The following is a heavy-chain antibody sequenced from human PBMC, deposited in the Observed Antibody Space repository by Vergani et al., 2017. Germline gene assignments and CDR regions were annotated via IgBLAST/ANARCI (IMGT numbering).Heavy chain of an antibody. CDR3: AKDFASXWELLGQSFYYYYGMDV. J-gene: IGHJ6*02. Sequence: EVQLVESGGVVVQPGGSLRLSCAASGFTFDDYTMHWVRQAPGKGLEWVSLISWDGGSTYYADSVKGRFTISRDNSKNSLYLQMNSLRTEDTALYYCAKDFASXWELLGQSFYYYYGMDVWGQGTTVTVSS. CDR1: GFTFDDYT. D-gene: IGHD1-26*01. CDR2: ISWDGGST. V-gene: IGHV3-43*01.